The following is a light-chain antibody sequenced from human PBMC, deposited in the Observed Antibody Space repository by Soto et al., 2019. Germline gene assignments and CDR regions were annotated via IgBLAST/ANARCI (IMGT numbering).Light chain of an antibody. Sequence: EIVMTQSPATLSVSPGERATLSCRASQSVSSNLAWYQQKPGQAPRLLIYGASTRATGVPARFSGSGSGTEFTLTISSLQSEDFAVYYCQHYNHWPPWTFGPGNKVEIK. CDR2: GAS. CDR3: QHYNHWPPWT. V-gene: IGKV3-15*01. J-gene: IGKJ1*01. CDR1: QSVSSN.